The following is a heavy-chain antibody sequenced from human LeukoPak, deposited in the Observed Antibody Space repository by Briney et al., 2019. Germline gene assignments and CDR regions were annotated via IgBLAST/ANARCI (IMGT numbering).Heavy chain of an antibody. J-gene: IGHJ4*02. Sequence: SETLSLTCTVSGASINTDNYWGWIRQSPGKGLELIGSVHFSGATHYNPSLKSRVAIALDTSKNQFSLELNSVTAADTAIYYCAKHRMWLVGLDYWSQGTLVTVSS. D-gene: IGHD6-19*01. CDR2: VHFSGAT. V-gene: IGHV4-39*01. CDR1: GASINTDNY. CDR3: AKHRMWLVGLDY.